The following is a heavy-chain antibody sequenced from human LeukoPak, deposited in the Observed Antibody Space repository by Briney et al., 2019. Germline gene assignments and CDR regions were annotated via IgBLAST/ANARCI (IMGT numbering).Heavy chain of an antibody. Sequence: PGGSLRLSCAASGFTFSSYWMSWVRQAPGKGLEWVANIKQDGSEKYYVDSVKGRFTISRDNAKNSLYLQMNSLRAEDTAVYYCARDGRYCGGDCSYYYYYYMDVWGKGTTVTVSS. V-gene: IGHV3-7*01. J-gene: IGHJ6*03. CDR3: ARDGRYCGGDCSYYYYYYMDV. D-gene: IGHD2-21*01. CDR2: IKQDGSEK. CDR1: GFTFSSYW.